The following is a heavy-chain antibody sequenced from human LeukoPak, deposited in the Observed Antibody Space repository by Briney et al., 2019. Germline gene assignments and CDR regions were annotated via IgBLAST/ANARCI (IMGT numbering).Heavy chain of an antibody. D-gene: IGHD1-26*01. Sequence: RGSLRLSCAASGFTFSSYWMHWVRQAPGKGLVWVSRINSDGSTTTHADSVKGRFTISRDNAKNTLYLQLNSLRAEDTAVYFCARGLGGATLFEHWGQGTL. CDR1: GFTFSSYW. V-gene: IGHV3-74*01. CDR2: INSDGSTT. CDR3: ARGLGGATLFEH. J-gene: IGHJ5*02.